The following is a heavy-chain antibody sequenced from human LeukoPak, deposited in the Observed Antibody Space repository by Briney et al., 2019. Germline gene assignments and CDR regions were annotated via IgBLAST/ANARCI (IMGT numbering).Heavy chain of an antibody. Sequence: GGSLRLSCAASGFTFSNFGMSWVRQAPGKGLEWVSGISGSGDSTYYADSVKGRFTISRDNSKNTLYLQMNSLRAEDTAVYYCARSVSSRFTSPRRPYYFDSWGQGTLVTVSS. CDR3: ARSVSSRFTSPRRPYYFDS. CDR1: GFTFSNFG. D-gene: IGHD2-2*01. V-gene: IGHV3-23*01. J-gene: IGHJ4*02. CDR2: ISGSGDST.